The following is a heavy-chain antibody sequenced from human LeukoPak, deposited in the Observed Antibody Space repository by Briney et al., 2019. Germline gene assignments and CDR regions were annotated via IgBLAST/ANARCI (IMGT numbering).Heavy chain of an antibody. Sequence: SETLSLTCTVSGGSIGNNYWTWIRQPPGKGLEYIGYIYYTGATNYNPSLKSRVTISVDTSKSQFPLKLSSVTAADTAVYFCAKYGNSGWVIDNWGQGALVTVSP. V-gene: IGHV4-59*08. CDR1: GGSIGNNY. CDR3: AKYGNSGWVIDN. J-gene: IGHJ4*02. CDR2: IYYTGAT. D-gene: IGHD6-19*01.